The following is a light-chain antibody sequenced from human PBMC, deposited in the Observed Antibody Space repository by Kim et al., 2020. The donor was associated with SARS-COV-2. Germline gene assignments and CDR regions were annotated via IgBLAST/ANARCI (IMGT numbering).Light chain of an antibody. V-gene: IGKV3-15*01. CDR1: QSVSSN. CDR2: GAS. CDR3: QQYSHWPIT. J-gene: IGKJ4*01. Sequence: EIVMTQSPATLSVSPGKSSTLSCRASQSVSSNLAWYQQKPGQAPRLLIYGASTSATGIPGRFSGSGCGTEFTLTISSLQSEDFAVYYCQQYSHWPITFGGETKLDIK.